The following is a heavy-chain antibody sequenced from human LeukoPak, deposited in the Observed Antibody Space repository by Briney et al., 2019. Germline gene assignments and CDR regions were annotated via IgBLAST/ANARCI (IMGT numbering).Heavy chain of an antibody. V-gene: IGHV4-34*01. CDR1: GGSFSGYY. CDR2: INHSGST. J-gene: IGHJ4*02. CDR3: ARVGYSGSYSAAY. D-gene: IGHD1-26*01. Sequence: SETLSLTCAVYGGSFSGYYWSWIRQPPGKGLEWIGEINHSGSTNYNPSLKSRVTISVDTSKNQFSLKLSSVTAANTAVYYCARVGYSGSYSAAYWGQGTLVTVSS.